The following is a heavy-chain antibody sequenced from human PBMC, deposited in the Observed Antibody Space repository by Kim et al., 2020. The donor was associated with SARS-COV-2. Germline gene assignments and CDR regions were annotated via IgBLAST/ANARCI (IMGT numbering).Heavy chain of an antibody. CDR2: IKQDGSEK. CDR1: GFTFSSYW. J-gene: IGHJ6*02. V-gene: IGHV3-7*03. Sequence: GGSLRLSCAASGFTFSSYWMSWVRQAPGKGLEWVANIKQDGSEKYYVDSVKGGFTISRDNAKNSLYLQMNSLRAEDTAVYYCARELRVGDYYYYGMDVWGQGTTVTVSS. CDR3: ARELRVGDYYYYGMDV. D-gene: IGHD3-16*01.